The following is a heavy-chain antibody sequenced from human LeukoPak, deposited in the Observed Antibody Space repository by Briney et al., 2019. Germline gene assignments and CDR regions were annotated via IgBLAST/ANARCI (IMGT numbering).Heavy chain of an antibody. V-gene: IGHV3-23*01. CDR1: GFTFSSYA. CDR3: AKDGPRGGIAVAGREYYYYYYGMDV. J-gene: IGHJ6*02. CDR2: ISGSGGST. Sequence: GGSLKLSCAASGFTFSSYAMSWVRQAPGKGLEWVSAISGSGGSTYHADSVKGRFTISRDNSKNTLYLQMNSLRAEDTAVYYCAKDGPRGGIAVAGREYYYYYYGMDVWGQGTTVTVSS. D-gene: IGHD6-19*01.